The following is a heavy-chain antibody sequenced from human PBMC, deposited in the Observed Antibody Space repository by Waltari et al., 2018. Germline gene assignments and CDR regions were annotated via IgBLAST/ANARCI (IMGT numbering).Heavy chain of an antibody. J-gene: IGHJ4*02. D-gene: IGHD1-26*01. CDR3: AKEFGGRASRYAAFFDS. Sequence: QVHLVESGGGVVQPGRSLPLSCTASGFTFVAHGMQWVRQAPGKGLEWVAVVSYEGSLKYYADSVRGRFTIARDNFRNTLYLQMNSLRPEDTAVYYCAKEFGGRASRYAAFFDSWGQGTLVTVSS. CDR1: GFTFVAHG. V-gene: IGHV3-30*18. CDR2: VSYEGSLK.